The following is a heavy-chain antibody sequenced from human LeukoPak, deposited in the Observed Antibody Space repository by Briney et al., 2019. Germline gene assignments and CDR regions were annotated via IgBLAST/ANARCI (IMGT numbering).Heavy chain of an antibody. D-gene: IGHD3-10*01. Sequence: SQTLSLTCTVSGGSISSGGYYWSWIRQHPGKGLEWIGYIYYSVSTYYNPSLKSRVTISVDTSKNQFSLKLSSVTAADTAVYYCARVPITMVRGGMDYYFDYWGQGTLVTVSS. CDR1: GGSISSGGYY. CDR3: ARVPITMVRGGMDYYFDY. CDR2: IYYSVST. J-gene: IGHJ4*02. V-gene: IGHV4-31*03.